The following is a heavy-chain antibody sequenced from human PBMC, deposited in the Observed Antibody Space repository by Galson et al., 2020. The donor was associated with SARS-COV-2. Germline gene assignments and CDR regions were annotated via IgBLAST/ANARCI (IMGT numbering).Heavy chain of an antibody. V-gene: IGHV3-15*01. D-gene: IGHD2-21*01. CDR3: TTGGTYCGGDCYVMDV. CDR2: IQSKTDGGTT. CDR1: GFTFSNAW. J-gene: IGHJ6*02. Sequence: GESLKIYCAASGFTFSNAWMSWVRQAPGKGLEWVGRIQSKTDGGTTAYAAPVKGRFTISRDDSKNTLYLQMNSLKTEDTAVYYCTTGGTYCGGDCYVMDVWGQGTTVTVSS.